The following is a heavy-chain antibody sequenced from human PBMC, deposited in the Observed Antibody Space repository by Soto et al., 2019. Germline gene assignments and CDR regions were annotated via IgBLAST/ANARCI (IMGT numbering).Heavy chain of an antibody. CDR2: ISAYNGNT. CDR1: GYTFTSYG. Sequence: ASVQVSCKASGYTFTSYGISWVRQAPGQGLEWMGWISAYNGNTNYAQKLQGRVTMTTDTSTSTAYMELRSLRSDDTAVYYCARRSPTDYYDYIWGSYRSDAFDIWGQGTMVTVSS. V-gene: IGHV1-18*01. CDR3: ARRSPTDYYDYIWGSYRSDAFDI. J-gene: IGHJ3*02. D-gene: IGHD3-16*02.